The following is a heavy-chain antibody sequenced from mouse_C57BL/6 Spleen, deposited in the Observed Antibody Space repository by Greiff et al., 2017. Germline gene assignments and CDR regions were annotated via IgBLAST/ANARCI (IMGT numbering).Heavy chain of an antibody. J-gene: IGHJ1*03. CDR1: GISITTGNYR. CDR3: ARDGDGYYWYFDV. CDR2: IYYSGTI. V-gene: IGHV3-5*01. Sequence: VQLQESGPGLVKPSQTVFLTCTVTGISITTGNYRWSWIRQFPGNKLEWIGYIYYSGTITYNPSLTSRTTITRDTPKNQFFLEMNSLTAEDTATDYCARDGDGYYWYFDVWGTGTTVTVSS. D-gene: IGHD2-3*01.